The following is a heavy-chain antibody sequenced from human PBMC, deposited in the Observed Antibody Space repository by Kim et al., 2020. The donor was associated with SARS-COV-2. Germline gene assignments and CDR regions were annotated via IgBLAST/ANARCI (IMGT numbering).Heavy chain of an antibody. J-gene: IGHJ4*02. CDR3: ARGGPAMVTRYLDY. V-gene: IGHV6-1*01. D-gene: IGHD5-18*01. Sequence: AVSVKSRITINPDTSKNQFSLQLSSVTPEDTAVYYCARGGPAMVTRYLDYWGQGTLVTVSS.